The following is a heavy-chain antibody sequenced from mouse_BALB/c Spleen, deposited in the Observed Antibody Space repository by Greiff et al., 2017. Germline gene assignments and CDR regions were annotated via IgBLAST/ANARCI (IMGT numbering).Heavy chain of an antibody. Sequence: EVKLVESGGGLVQPGGSLKLSCAASGFTFSSYTMSWVRQTPEKRLEWVAYISNGGGSTYYPDTVKGRFTISRDNAKNTLYLQMSSLKSEDTAMYYCARLGGYAMDYWGQGTSVTVSS. CDR3: ARLGGYAMDY. V-gene: IGHV5-12-2*01. CDR1: GFTFSSYT. CDR2: ISNGGGST. J-gene: IGHJ4*01.